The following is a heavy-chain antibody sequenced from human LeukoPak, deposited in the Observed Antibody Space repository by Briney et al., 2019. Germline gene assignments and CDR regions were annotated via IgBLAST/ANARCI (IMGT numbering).Heavy chain of an antibody. CDR3: AKRGDDYNYYFDY. D-gene: IGHD5-24*01. CDR1: GFIHCRYA. V-gene: IGHV3-23*01. Sequence: GGPLRLPCAPSGFIHCRYAIIWLRQAPGKGREGVSAMCGSGGSTYYADSVKGRFTISRDNSKNTLYLQMNSLRAEDTAVYYCAKRGDDYNYYFDYWGQGTLVTVSS. CDR2: MCGSGGST. J-gene: IGHJ4*02.